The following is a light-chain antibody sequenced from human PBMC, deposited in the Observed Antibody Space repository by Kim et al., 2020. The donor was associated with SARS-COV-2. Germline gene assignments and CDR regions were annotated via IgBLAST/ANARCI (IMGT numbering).Light chain of an antibody. V-gene: IGKV1-5*01. CDR1: QSITTC. CDR2: DTS. CDR3: QQHKTYPLT. Sequence: VSVGDRVTVTCRASQSITTCLAWDRQRPGKDPELLIYDTSSLQSGVPSKYTGSGSGAEFTLTISSLQPHDFATYYCQQHKTYPLTFGGGTKVDSK. J-gene: IGKJ4*01.